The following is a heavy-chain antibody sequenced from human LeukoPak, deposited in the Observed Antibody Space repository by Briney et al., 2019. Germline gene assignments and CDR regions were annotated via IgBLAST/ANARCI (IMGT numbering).Heavy chain of an antibody. CDR1: GYTLTELS. D-gene: IGHD6-19*01. J-gene: IGHJ5*02. CDR3: ATGGGAVVHNWFDP. CDR2: FDPEDGET. V-gene: IGHV1-24*01. Sequence: GASVKVSCKVSGYTLTELSMHWVRQAPGKGLEWMGGFDPEDGETIYAQKFRGRVTMTEDTSTDTAYMELSSLRSEDTAVYYCATGGGAVVHNWFDPWGQGTLVTVSS.